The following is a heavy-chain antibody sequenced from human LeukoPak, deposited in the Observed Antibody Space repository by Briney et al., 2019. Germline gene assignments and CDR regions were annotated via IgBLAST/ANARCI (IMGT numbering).Heavy chain of an antibody. J-gene: IGHJ4*02. CDR2: TRNKANSYTT. Sequence: GGSLRLSCAASGFTFSDHYMDWVRQAPGKGLVWVGRTRNKANSYTTEYAASVKGRFTISRDDSKNSLYLQMNSLKTEDTAVYYCTIDYYGSGFDYWGQGTLVSVSS. CDR3: TIDYYGSGFDY. D-gene: IGHD3-10*01. CDR1: GFTFSDHY. V-gene: IGHV3-72*01.